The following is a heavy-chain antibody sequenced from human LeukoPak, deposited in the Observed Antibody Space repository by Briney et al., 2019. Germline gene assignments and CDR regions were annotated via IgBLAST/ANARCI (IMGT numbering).Heavy chain of an antibody. CDR2: INHNGNVN. CDR1: GFTFSSYW. Sequence: HPGGSLRLSCAASGFTFSSYWMNWARQAPGKGLEWVASINHNGNVNYYVDSVKGRFTISRDNAKNSLYLQMSNLRAVDTAVYFCARVAAGYSVNYFDYWGQGTLVTVSS. J-gene: IGHJ4*02. D-gene: IGHD4-23*01. CDR3: ARVAAGYSVNYFDY. V-gene: IGHV3-7*03.